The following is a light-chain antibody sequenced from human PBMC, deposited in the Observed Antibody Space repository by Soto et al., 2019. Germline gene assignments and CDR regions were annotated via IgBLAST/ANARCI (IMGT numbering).Light chain of an antibody. V-gene: IGKV1-33*01. CDR3: QQYDNLPFT. J-gene: IGKJ3*01. CDR1: QDISNY. CDR2: DAS. Sequence: DIQMTQSPSSLSSSVGDIVTITCQARQDISNYLNWYQQKPGQAPKLLIYDASNLETGVPSRFSGSGSGTDFTFTIRSLQPEDIATYYCQQYDNLPFTFGPGTQVDIK.